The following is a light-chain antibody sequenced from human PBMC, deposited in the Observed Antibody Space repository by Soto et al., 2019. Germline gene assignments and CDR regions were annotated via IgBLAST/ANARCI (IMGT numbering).Light chain of an antibody. V-gene: IGKV1-12*01. CDR1: QGISSC. CDR2: AAS. J-gene: IGKJ4*01. Sequence: DIQMTQSPSSVSASVGDRVTITCRASQGISSCLAWYQQKPGKAPNLLIYAASSLQSGVPSRFSGSGSGTDFTLTISSLQPDDFATYYCQQTNSFPLTFGGGTKVEIK. CDR3: QQTNSFPLT.